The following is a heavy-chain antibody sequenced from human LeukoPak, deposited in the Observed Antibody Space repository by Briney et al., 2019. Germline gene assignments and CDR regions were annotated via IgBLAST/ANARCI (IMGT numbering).Heavy chain of an antibody. J-gene: IGHJ5*02. Sequence: SETLSLTCTVSGGSISSSSYYWGWNRQPPWKGLEWIASIYYSGSVHYNPSLKSRVTMSVDTSKNQFSLNLRSVTAADTAVYYCARRMIGIRFDPWGQGTLVTVSS. CDR1: GGSISSSSYY. CDR2: IYYSGSV. CDR3: ARRMIGIRFDP. D-gene: IGHD3-22*01. V-gene: IGHV4-39*01.